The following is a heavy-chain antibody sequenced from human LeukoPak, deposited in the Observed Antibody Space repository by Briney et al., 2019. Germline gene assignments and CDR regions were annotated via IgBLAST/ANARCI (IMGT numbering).Heavy chain of an antibody. D-gene: IGHD1-1*01. J-gene: IGHJ4*02. V-gene: IGHV3-66*01. Sequence: PGGSLRPSCAASGFTVGSNYMSWVRQAPGKGLEWVSVIYSGGSTYYTDSVKGRFTISRDNSKNTLYLQMDSLRAEDTAVYYCAREKRYWGQGTLVTVSS. CDR1: GFTVGSNY. CDR3: AREKRY. CDR2: IYSGGST.